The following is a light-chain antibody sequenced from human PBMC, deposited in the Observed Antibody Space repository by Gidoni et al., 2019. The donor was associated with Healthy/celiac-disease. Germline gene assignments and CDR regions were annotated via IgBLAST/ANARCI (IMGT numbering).Light chain of an antibody. J-gene: IGKJ1*01. CDR3: QQSYSTPWT. CDR1: QSISSY. V-gene: IGKV1-39*01. CDR2: AAS. Sequence: DIQMTQSPSSQSASVGDRVTITCRASQSISSYLNWYQQKPGKAPKLLIYAASSLQSGVPSRFSGSGSVTDFTLTISSLQPEDFATYYCQQSYSTPWTFGQGTKVEIK.